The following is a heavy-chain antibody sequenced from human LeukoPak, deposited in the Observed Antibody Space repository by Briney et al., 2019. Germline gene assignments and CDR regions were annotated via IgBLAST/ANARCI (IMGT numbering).Heavy chain of an antibody. CDR2: IDSDGSPT. D-gene: IGHD3-10*01. Sequence: GGSLRLSCAASEFLFSNYWMHWVRQAPGEGPVRVARIDSDGSPTTYADSVEGRFTISRDNAKNTLYLQMNSLRAEDTAVYYCARETQQYYSVGAMDVWGQGTTVTVSS. CDR1: EFLFSNYW. J-gene: IGHJ6*02. CDR3: ARETQQYYSVGAMDV. V-gene: IGHV3-74*01.